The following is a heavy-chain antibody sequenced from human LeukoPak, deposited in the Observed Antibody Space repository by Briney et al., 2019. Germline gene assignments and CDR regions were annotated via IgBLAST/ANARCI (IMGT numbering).Heavy chain of an antibody. CDR2: ISSSSSYI. Sequence: PGGSLRLSCAASGFTFSSYSMNWVRQAPGKGLEWVSSISSSSSYIYYADSVKGRFTISRDNAKNSLYLQMNSLRAEDTAVYYCARDRSVYQPLFEGEGNWFDPWGQGTLVTVSS. J-gene: IGHJ5*02. D-gene: IGHD2-2*01. CDR3: ARDRSVYQPLFEGEGNWFDP. V-gene: IGHV3-21*01. CDR1: GFTFSSYS.